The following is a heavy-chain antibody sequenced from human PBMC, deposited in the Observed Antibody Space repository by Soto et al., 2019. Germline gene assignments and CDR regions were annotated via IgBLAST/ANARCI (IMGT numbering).Heavy chain of an antibody. Sequence: GGSLRLSCAASGFTFSSYAMHWVRQAPGKGLEYVSAIRRNVGSTYYANSVKGRFTISRANSKNTLYLQMASLRAEDMAVYDCARGPPLLACCGGGCYFDYWGQGTLVTVSS. CDR1: GFTFSSYA. CDR3: ARGPPLLACCGGGCYFDY. V-gene: IGHV3-64*01. J-gene: IGHJ4*02. CDR2: IRRNVGST. D-gene: IGHD2-21*02.